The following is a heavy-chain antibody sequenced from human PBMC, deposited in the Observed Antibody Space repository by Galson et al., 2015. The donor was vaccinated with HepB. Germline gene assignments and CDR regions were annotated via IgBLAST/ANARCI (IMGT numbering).Heavy chain of an antibody. V-gene: IGHV5-10-1*01. D-gene: IGHD2-2*01. CDR2: IDPSDSYT. J-gene: IGHJ6*03. CDR1: GYSFTSYW. CDR3: ARLTVVVPTAIPSEYYYYMDV. Sequence: QSGAEVKKPGESLRISCKGSGYSFTSYWISWVRQMPGKGLEWMGRIDPSDSYTNYSPSFQGHVTISADKSISTAYLQWSSLKASDTAMYYCARLTVVVPTAIPSEYYYYMDVWGKGTTVAVSS.